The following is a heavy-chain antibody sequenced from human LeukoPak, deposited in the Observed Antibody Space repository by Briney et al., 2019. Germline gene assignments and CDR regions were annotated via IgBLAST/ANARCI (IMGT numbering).Heavy chain of an antibody. CDR1: GFTFSGHV. D-gene: IGHD6-13*01. CDR2: IGYDGSNK. J-gene: IGHJ4*02. CDR3: ARVAPIYSSSLYYLDF. V-gene: IGHV3-33*01. Sequence: GGSLRLSCAASGFTFSGHVMHWVRQAPGKGLEWVAVIGYDGSNKDYTDSVRGRFTISRDNSKNTLYLQMNSLRAEDTAVYYCARVAPIYSSSLYYLDFWGQGTLVTVSS.